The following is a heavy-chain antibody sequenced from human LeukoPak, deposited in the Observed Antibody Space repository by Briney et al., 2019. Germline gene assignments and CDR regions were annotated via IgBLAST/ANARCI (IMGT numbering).Heavy chain of an antibody. V-gene: IGHV3-72*01. CDR2: SRNKANSYTT. J-gene: IGHJ3*01. D-gene: IGHD2-2*01. CDR1: GFTFSNYG. CDR3: APGGDYCSSSSCPS. Sequence: GGSLRLSCAASGFTFSNYGMHWVRQAPGKGLEWVGRSRNKANSYTTEYAASVKGRFTISRDDSKNSLYLQMNSLKTEDTAVYYCAPGGDYCSSSSCPSWGQGTIVTVSS.